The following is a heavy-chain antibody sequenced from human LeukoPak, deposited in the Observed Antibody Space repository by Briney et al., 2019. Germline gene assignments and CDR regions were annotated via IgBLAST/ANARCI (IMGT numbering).Heavy chain of an antibody. Sequence: GGSLRLSCAASGFTFSSYGMHWVRQAPGKGLEWVAVIWYDGSSKYYADSVKGRFTISRDNSKNTLYLQMNSLGAEDTAAYYCARASRSGYPPFDYWGQGTLVTVSS. CDR2: IWYDGSSK. D-gene: IGHD3-22*01. CDR3: ARASRSGYPPFDY. CDR1: GFTFSSYG. J-gene: IGHJ4*02. V-gene: IGHV3-33*01.